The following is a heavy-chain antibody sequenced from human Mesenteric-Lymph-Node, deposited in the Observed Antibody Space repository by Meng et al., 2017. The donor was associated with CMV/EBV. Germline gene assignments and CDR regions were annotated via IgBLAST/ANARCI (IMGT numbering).Heavy chain of an antibody. J-gene: IGHJ4*02. CDR3: ARDTVGNYWDY. D-gene: IGHD7-27*01. Sequence: GGSLRLSCAASGFTFDDYAMHWVRQAPGKGLEWVSGISWNSGSIGYADSVKGRFTISRDNAKNSLYLQMNSLRAEDTAVYYCARDTVGNYWDYWGQGTLVTVSS. V-gene: IGHV3-9*01. CDR2: ISWNSGSI. CDR1: GFTFDDYA.